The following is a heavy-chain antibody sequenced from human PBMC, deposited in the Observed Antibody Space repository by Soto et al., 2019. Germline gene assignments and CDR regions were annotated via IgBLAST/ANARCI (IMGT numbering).Heavy chain of an antibody. CDR2: IYTSGST. Sequence: KPSETLSLTCAVSGDSISSYYWSWIRQPAGKGLEWIGRIYTSGSTTYNPSLKSRVTMSVDTPKKQFSLKLSSVTAADTAVYYCARVTGYSGYDFDYWGQGTLVTVYS. J-gene: IGHJ4*02. CDR3: ARVTGYSGYDFDY. D-gene: IGHD5-12*01. CDR1: GDSISSYY. V-gene: IGHV4-4*07.